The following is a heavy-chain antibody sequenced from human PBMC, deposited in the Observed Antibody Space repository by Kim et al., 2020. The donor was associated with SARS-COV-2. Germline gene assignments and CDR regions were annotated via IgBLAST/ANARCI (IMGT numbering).Heavy chain of an antibody. D-gene: IGHD6-13*01. CDR1: GFTFSSYG. J-gene: IGHJ4*02. V-gene: IGHV3-33*01. CDR3: AILDSSSWPFDY. CDR2: IWYDGSNK. Sequence: GGSLRLSCAASGFTFSSYGMHWVRQAPGKGLEWVAVIWYDGSNKYYADSVKGRFTISRDNSKNTLYLQMNSLRAEDTAVYYCAILDSSSWPFDYWGQGTLVTVSS.